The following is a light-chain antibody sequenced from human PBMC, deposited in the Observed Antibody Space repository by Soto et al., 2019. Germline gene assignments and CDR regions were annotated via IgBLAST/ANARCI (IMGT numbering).Light chain of an antibody. J-gene: IGLJ2*01. CDR2: EVT. CDR1: SSDVGGYNF. Sequence: QSALTQPPSASGSPGQSVTISCTGTSSDVGGYNFVSWNQQHPGKAPKLMIYEVTKRPSGVPDRFSGSKSGNTASLTVSGLQAEDEADYYCSSYAGGNEVIFGGGTKLTVL. V-gene: IGLV2-8*01. CDR3: SSYAGGNEVI.